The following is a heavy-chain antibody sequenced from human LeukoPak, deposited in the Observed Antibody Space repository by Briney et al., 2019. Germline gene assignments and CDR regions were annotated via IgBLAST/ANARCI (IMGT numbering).Heavy chain of an antibody. CDR2: IDPSDSYT. D-gene: IGHD1-26*01. CDR1: GYSFTSYW. Sequence: GESLRISCKGSGYSFTSYWINWVRQMPGKGLEWMGRIDPSDSYTNYSPPFQGHVTISADKSISTAFLQWSSLKASDTAMYYCARHFAGATPNWFDPWGQGTLVTVSS. CDR3: ARHFAGATPNWFDP. J-gene: IGHJ5*02. V-gene: IGHV5-10-1*01.